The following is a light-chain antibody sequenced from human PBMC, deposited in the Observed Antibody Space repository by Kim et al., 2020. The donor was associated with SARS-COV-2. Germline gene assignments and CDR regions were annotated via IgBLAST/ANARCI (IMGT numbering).Light chain of an antibody. CDR2: LNSDGSH. CDR1: SGHSSCA. CDR3: QTWGTGINWV. V-gene: IGLV4-69*01. J-gene: IGLJ3*02. Sequence: VKLTCTLSSGHSSCAIAWHQQQPEKGPRYWMKLNSDGSHSEGDGIPDRFSGSSSGAERYLTISSLQSEDEADYYCQTWGTGINWVFGGGTKLTVL.